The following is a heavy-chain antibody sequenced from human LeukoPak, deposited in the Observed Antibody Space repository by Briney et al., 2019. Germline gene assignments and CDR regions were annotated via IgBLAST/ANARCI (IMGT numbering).Heavy chain of an antibody. J-gene: IGHJ4*02. Sequence: GGSLRLSCTVSGFTVSSNSMSWVRQAPGKGLEWVSFIYSDNTHYSDSVKGRFTISRDNSKNTLYLQMNSLRAEDTAVYYCATQQYGLFDYWGQGTLVTVSS. CDR2: IYSDNT. CDR3: ATQQYGLFDY. D-gene: IGHD6-13*01. V-gene: IGHV3-53*01. CDR1: GFTVSSNS.